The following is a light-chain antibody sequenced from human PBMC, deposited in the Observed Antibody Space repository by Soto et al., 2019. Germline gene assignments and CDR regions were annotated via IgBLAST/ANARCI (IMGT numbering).Light chain of an antibody. CDR3: QQRNSYPRT. V-gene: IGKV1-9*01. CDR2: AAS. J-gene: IGKJ2*01. Sequence: DIQLTQSPSFLSASVGDRVTITCRASQGINIFLAWFQQKPGKAPNLLISAASTLQSGVPSRFSGSGSETEFTLTITSLQPEDSATYYCQQRNSYPRTFRQGTKVEIK. CDR1: QGINIF.